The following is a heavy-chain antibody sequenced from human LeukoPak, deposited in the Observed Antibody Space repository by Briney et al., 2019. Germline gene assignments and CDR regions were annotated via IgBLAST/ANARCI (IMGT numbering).Heavy chain of an antibody. CDR3: ARGIDSSCYGY. J-gene: IGHJ4*02. V-gene: IGHV4-30-4*08. Sequence: SETLSLTCTVSGGSISSGDYYWSWLRQPPGKGLEWIGYIYYSGSTYYNPSLKSRVTISVDTSKNQFSLKLSSVTAADTAVYYCARGIDSSCYGYWGQGTPVTVSS. CDR2: IYYSGST. D-gene: IGHD2-15*01. CDR1: GGSISSGDYY.